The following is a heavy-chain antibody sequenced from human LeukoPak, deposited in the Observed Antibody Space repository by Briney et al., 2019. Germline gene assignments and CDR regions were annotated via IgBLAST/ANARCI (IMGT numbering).Heavy chain of an antibody. CDR2: IYTIGST. Sequence: NPSETLSLTCTVSGGSISSYYWSWIRQPPGKGLEWIGYIYTIGSTNYNPSLKSRVTISVDTSKNQFSLKLSSVTAADTAVYYCARRGGSQYYYYYMDVWGKGTTVTVSS. D-gene: IGHD3-10*01. CDR1: GGSISSYY. J-gene: IGHJ6*03. CDR3: ARRGGSQYYYYYMDV. V-gene: IGHV4-4*09.